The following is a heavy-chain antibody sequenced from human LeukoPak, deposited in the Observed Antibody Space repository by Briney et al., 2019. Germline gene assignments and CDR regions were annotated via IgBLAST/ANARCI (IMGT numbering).Heavy chain of an antibody. J-gene: IGHJ3*02. V-gene: IGHV3-20*01. CDR3: ATTAYYDYVWGSYRYAPGAFDI. Sequence: GGSLRLSCAASGFTFDDYGMSWVRQAPGKGLEWVSGINWNGGSTGYADSVKGRFTISRDNAKNSLYLQMNSLRAEDTALYHCATTAYYDYVWGSYRYAPGAFDIWGQRTMVTVSS. D-gene: IGHD3-16*02. CDR1: GFTFDDYG. CDR2: INWNGGST.